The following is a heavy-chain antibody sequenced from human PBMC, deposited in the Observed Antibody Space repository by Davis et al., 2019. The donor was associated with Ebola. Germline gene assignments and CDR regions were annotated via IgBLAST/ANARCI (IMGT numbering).Heavy chain of an antibody. V-gene: IGHV4-59*08. D-gene: IGHD3/OR15-3a*01. CDR2: IYYSGST. Sequence: ESLKISCAATGFTVRTYFMNWVRQAPGKGLEWIGYIYYSGSTYYNPSLKSRVTISVDTSKNQFSLKLSSVTAADTAVYYCARRGTIDYWGQGTLVTVSS. CDR3: ARRGTIDY. CDR1: GFTVRTYF. J-gene: IGHJ4*02.